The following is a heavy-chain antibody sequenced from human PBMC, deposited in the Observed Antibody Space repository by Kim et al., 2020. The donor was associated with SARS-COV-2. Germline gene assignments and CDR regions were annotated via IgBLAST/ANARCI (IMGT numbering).Heavy chain of an antibody. D-gene: IGHD1-1*01. CDR1: GFTFSNYV. J-gene: IGHJ3*01. V-gene: IGHV3-23*01. CDR3: ARGTDRNDRSGSFIDA. Sequence: GGSLRLSCAASGFTFSNYVMCWVRQAPGKGLEWVSAISASGGSTYHAASVKGRFTISRDNSKNTLYLQMNSLRAEDTAVYYCARGTDRNDRSGSFIDA. CDR2: ISASGGST.